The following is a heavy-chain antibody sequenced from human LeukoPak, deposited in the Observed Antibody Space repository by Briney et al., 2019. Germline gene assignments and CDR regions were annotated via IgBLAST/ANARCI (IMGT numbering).Heavy chain of an antibody. Sequence: GGSLRLSRTASGFTFSDYYMSWIRRAPGKGLEWVPYISSGDSTIYYAASVKGRFTMSRDNDKNSLYLQMNSLRAEDTAVYYCARDLGSVYWGQGTLVTVSS. CDR1: GFTFSDYY. J-gene: IGHJ4*02. CDR2: ISSGDSTI. D-gene: IGHD3-10*01. V-gene: IGHV3-11*01. CDR3: ARDLGSVY.